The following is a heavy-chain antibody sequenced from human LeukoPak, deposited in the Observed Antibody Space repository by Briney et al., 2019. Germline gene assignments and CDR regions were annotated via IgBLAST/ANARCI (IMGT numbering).Heavy chain of an antibody. CDR1: GGSISSGGYY. J-gene: IGHJ4*02. Sequence: SETLSLTCTVSGGSISSGGYYWSWIRQHPGKGLEWIGYIYYGGSTYYNPSLKSRVTISVDTSKNQFSLKLSSVTAADTAVYYCARVDGGNSLYFDYWGQGTLVTVSS. D-gene: IGHD4-23*01. CDR3: ARVDGGNSLYFDY. CDR2: IYYGGST. V-gene: IGHV4-31*03.